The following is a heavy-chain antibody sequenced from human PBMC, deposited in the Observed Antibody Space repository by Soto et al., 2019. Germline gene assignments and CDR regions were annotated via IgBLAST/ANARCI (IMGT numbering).Heavy chain of an antibody. D-gene: IGHD3-9*01. CDR2: ISHSGTS. CDR3: SRVVLTITRGAFDA. V-gene: IGHV4-4*02. J-gene: IGHJ3*01. CDR1: GGSISSSHW. Sequence: QVQLQESGPGLVQPSGTLSLTCAVSGGSISSSHWWTWVRQSPGKGLEYIGEISHSGTSNSNPSPKSRVTLSVDKSKNHFSLTLTSVTAADTAVYYCSRVVLTITRGAFDAWGQGTMVIVSS.